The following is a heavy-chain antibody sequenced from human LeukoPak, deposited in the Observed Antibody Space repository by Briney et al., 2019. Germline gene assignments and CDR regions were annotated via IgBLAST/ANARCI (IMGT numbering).Heavy chain of an antibody. D-gene: IGHD3-10*01. CDR3: ARDNYGSGSYSWSKRLDY. V-gene: IGHV3-20*04. Sequence: PGGSLRLSCAASGFTFDDYGMSWVRQAPGKGLEWGSGINWNGGSTGYADSVKGRFTISRDNAKNSLYLQMNSLRAEDTAVYYCARDNYGSGSYSWSKRLDYWGQGTLVTVSS. CDR1: GFTFDDYG. CDR2: INWNGGST. J-gene: IGHJ4*02.